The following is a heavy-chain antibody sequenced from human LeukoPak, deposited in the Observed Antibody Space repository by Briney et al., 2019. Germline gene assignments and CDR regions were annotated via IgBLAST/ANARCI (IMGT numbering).Heavy chain of an antibody. CDR2: INHTGST. J-gene: IGHJ4*02. Sequence: SETLSLTCAVYGGSFSGYSWSWIRQPPGKGLEWIGEINHTGSTYYNPSLKSRVTISLDTSKNQFSLKLTSVTAADTAVYYCARDPAFDYWGQGTLVTVSS. V-gene: IGHV4-34*01. CDR1: GGSFSGYS. CDR3: ARDPAFDY.